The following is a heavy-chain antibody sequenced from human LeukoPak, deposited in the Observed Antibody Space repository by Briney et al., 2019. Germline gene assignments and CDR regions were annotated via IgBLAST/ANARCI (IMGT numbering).Heavy chain of an antibody. CDR2: ISSSSSYI. V-gene: IGHV3-21*01. J-gene: IGHJ5*02. D-gene: IGHD3-22*01. CDR1: GFTFSSYS. Sequence: GGSLRLSCAASGFTFSSYSMNWVRQAPGKGLEWVSSISSSSSYIYYADSVKGRFTISRDNAKNSLYLQMNSLRAEDTAVYYCARQGLSGYQGWFDPWGQGTLVTVSS. CDR3: ARQGLSGYQGWFDP.